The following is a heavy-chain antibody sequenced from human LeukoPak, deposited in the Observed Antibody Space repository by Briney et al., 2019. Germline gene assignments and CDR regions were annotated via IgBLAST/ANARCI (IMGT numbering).Heavy chain of an antibody. Sequence: GGSLRLSCAASGFTFSRHWMHRVRQAPGKGLVWVSRIKGDQSTTNYADSVKGRFTISRDNAKNTLYLQMNSLRAEDTAVYYCAITLPRAAAGSFDYWGQGTLVTVSS. J-gene: IGHJ4*02. CDR1: GFTFSRHW. CDR2: IKGDQSTT. D-gene: IGHD6-13*01. CDR3: AITLPRAAAGSFDY. V-gene: IGHV3-74*01.